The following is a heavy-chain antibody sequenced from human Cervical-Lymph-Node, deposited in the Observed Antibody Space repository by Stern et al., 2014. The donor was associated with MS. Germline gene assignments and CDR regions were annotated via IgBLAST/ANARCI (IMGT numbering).Heavy chain of an antibody. V-gene: IGHV3-30*01. CDR2: ISYDGSDN. CDR3: ARGGAVTSSEYYFDY. J-gene: IGHJ4*02. Sequence: VQLVESGGGVVQPGRSLRLSCAASGFPFSYHAMHWVRQAPGKGLEWVAVISYDGSDNYYAGSVKGRFTLSRDNSKHTLYLQMNSRRAEDTAVYYCARGGAVTSSEYYFDYWGQGTLVTVSS. D-gene: IGHD4-17*01. CDR1: GFPFSYHA.